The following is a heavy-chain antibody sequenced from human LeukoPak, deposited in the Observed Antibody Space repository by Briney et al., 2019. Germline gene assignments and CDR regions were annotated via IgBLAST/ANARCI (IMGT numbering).Heavy chain of an antibody. V-gene: IGHV4-34*01. D-gene: IGHD5-18*01. CDR1: GGSFSGYY. CDR2: INHSGST. J-gene: IGHJ4*02. Sequence: SETLSLTCAVYGGSFSGYYWSWIRQPPGKGLEWIGEINHSGSTNYNPSLKSRVTISVDTSKNQFSLKLSSVTAADMAVYYCARPGYSYGYPREYVYWGQGTLVTVSS. CDR3: ARPGYSYGYPREYVY.